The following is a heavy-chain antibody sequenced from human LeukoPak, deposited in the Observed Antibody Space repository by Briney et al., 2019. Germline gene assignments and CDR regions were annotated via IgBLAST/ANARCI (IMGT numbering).Heavy chain of an antibody. CDR1: GFTFSSYG. J-gene: IGHJ4*02. CDR3: ARRAGAYSHPYDY. D-gene: IGHD4/OR15-4a*01. CDR2: ISYDVGKK. Sequence: AGGSLRLSCAASGFTFSSYGMHWVRQAPGKGLEWVAVISYDVGKKYYADSVKGRFTISRDNSKNTLYLQMNSLRAEDTAVYYCARRAGAYSHPYDYWGQGTLVTVSS. V-gene: IGHV3-30*03.